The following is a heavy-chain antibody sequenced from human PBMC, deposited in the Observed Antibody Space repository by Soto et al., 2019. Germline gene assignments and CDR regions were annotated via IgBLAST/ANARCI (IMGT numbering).Heavy chain of an antibody. V-gene: IGHV3-21*01. CDR1: GFNFSSYS. J-gene: IGHJ3*02. CDR2: ISSSSSYL. D-gene: IGHD7-27*01. Sequence: GGSLRLSCAASGFNFSSYSMNWVRQAPGKGLEWVSSISSSSSYLYYSDSVKGRFTISRDNAKNSLYLQMNSLRAEDTAVYYWARSATGDRGDAFDIWGQGTMVTFSS. CDR3: ARSATGDRGDAFDI.